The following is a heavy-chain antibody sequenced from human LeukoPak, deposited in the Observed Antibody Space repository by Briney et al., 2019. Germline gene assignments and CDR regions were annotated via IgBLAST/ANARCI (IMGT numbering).Heavy chain of an antibody. J-gene: IGHJ4*02. V-gene: IGHV3-49*04. D-gene: IGHD6-19*01. CDR1: GFTFGDYA. CDR2: FRSKAYGGTT. CDR3: TRKSRAGGWPFDY. Sequence: GGSLRLSCTASGFTFGDYAMSWVRRAPGKGRLWVGLFRSKAYGGTTEYAASVKGRFTISRDDSKSIAYLQMSSLKIEDTAVYYCTRKSRAGGWPFDYWGQGTLVTVSS.